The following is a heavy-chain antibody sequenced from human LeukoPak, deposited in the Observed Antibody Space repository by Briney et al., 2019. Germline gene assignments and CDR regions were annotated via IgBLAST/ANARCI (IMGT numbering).Heavy chain of an antibody. J-gene: IGHJ5*02. CDR1: GGTFNSYX. V-gene: IGHV1-69*05. D-gene: IGHD2-2*01. Sequence: VXVSXKASGGTFNSYXISWVRQAPGQXLEWMGGIIPIFGTAKYQQNFQGRVTITTDESTSTAYMELSSLRSEDTAVYYCARAAWVYCSSSSCSNWFDPWGQGTQVTVSS. CDR3: ARAAWVYCSSSSCSNWFDP. CDR2: IIPIFGTA.